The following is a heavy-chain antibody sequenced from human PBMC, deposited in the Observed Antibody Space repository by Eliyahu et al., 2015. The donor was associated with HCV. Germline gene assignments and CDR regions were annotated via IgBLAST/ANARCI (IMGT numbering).Heavy chain of an antibody. Sequence: QVQLVESGGGVVQPGRSLRLSCAVSGFTFXDYAMHWVRQAPGKGLEWVAVISYHESNEYYSDSVKGRFTISRDNSKNTLYLQMNSLRPEDTAVYYCARDGRKFSSSWYKAGDYWGQGTLVAVSS. D-gene: IGHD6-13*01. CDR1: GFTFXDYA. V-gene: IGHV3-30*03. CDR3: ARDGRKFSSSWYKAGDY. CDR2: ISYHESNE. J-gene: IGHJ4*02.